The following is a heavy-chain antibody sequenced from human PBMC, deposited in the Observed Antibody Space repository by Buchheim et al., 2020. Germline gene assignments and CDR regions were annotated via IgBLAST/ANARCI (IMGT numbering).Heavy chain of an antibody. V-gene: IGHV4-34*01. Sequence: QVQLQQWGAGLLKPSETLSLTCAVYGGSFSGYYWSWIRQPPGKGLEWIGEINHSGSNNYNPSLKSRVTISVDTSKNQFSLKLSSVTAADTAVYYCARGRGPYNWIPLYYFDYWGQGTL. CDR1: GGSFSGYY. CDR2: INHSGSN. J-gene: IGHJ4*02. CDR3: ARGRGPYNWIPLYYFDY. D-gene: IGHD1-20*01.